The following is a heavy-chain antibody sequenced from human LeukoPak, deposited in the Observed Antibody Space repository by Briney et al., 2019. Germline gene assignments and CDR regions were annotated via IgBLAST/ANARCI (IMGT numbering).Heavy chain of an antibody. CDR1: GSTFSSYA. V-gene: IGHV1-69*05. Sequence: ASVKVSCKASGSTFSSYAISWVRQAPGQGLEWMGGIIPIFGTANYAQKFQGRVTITTDESTSTAYMELSSLRSEDTAVYYCAREKSYYDSSGYYWFDPWGQGTLVTVSS. CDR3: AREKSYYDSSGYYWFDP. J-gene: IGHJ5*02. D-gene: IGHD3-22*01. CDR2: IIPIFGTA.